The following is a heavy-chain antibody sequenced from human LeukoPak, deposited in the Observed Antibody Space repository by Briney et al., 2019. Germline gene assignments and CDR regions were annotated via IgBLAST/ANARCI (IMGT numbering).Heavy chain of an antibody. Sequence: GRTLRLSCSASGFTFSNYAMHSVRQSPGTGLEYVSAITGNGGSTYCADSVRGRFTISRDNSKITLYLQMNSLRAEDTAVYYCMTSSSWYGDSWGQGTLVTVST. CDR3: MTSSSWYGDS. CDR1: GFTFSNYA. J-gene: IGHJ4*02. CDR2: ITGNGGST. D-gene: IGHD6-13*01. V-gene: IGHV3-64D*09.